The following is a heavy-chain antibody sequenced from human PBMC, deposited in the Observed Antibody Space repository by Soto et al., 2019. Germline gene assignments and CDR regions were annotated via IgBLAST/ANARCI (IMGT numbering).Heavy chain of an antibody. D-gene: IGHD6-6*01. J-gene: IGHJ4*02. V-gene: IGHV3-33*01. CDR1: GFTFSSYG. CDR3: ARDISYSSSANLDY. CDR2: IWYDGSNK. Sequence: QVQLVESGGGVVQPGRSLRLSCAASGFTFSSYGMHWVRQAPGKGLEWVAVIWYDGSNKYYADSVKGRFTISRDNSKNTLYLQMNSLRAEDTAVYYCARDISYSSSANLDYWGQGTLVTVSS.